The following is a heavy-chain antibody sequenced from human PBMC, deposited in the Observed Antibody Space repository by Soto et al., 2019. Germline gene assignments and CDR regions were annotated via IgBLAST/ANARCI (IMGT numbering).Heavy chain of an antibody. J-gene: IGHJ4*03. D-gene: IGHD1-26*01. CDR1: ASSVSSVGLH. CDR3: ARAPGRWDTISY. CDR2: MYNGGGT. Sequence: SETMSLTCTVSASSVSSVGLHWAWLRRPPGKGLEWSGSMYNGGGTYYRPSCESRMHMSLDAPSNHYSLNLNSVSAADTAVYFCARAPGRWDTISY. V-gene: IGHV4-30-4*01.